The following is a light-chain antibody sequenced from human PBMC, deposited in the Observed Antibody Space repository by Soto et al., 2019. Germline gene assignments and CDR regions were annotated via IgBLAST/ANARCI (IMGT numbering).Light chain of an antibody. CDR3: QQSDDPPYT. Sequence: DIQMTQSPSSLSASVGDRVTITCRASRSIFKYLSWYQQKSGKPPKLVIYAASSLQSGVPSRFSGSGSGTDFTLTISSLQPDDFATYYCQQSDDPPYTFGQGTRLEIK. CDR2: AAS. V-gene: IGKV1-39*01. CDR1: RSIFKY. J-gene: IGKJ2*01.